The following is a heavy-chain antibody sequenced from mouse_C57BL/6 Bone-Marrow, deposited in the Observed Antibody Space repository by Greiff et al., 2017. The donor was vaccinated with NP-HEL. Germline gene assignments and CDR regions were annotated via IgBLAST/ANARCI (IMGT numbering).Heavy chain of an antibody. J-gene: IGHJ2*01. CDR1: GYTFTSYG. Sequence: VQLQQSGAELARPGASVKLSCKASGYTFTSYGISWVKQRTGQGLEWIGEIYPRSGNTKYNEKFKGKATLTADKSSSTAYMELLSLTSEDSAVYFCVLVLRLYFDYWGRGTTLTVSS. V-gene: IGHV1-81*01. D-gene: IGHD1-1*01. CDR3: VLVLRLYFDY. CDR2: IYPRSGNT.